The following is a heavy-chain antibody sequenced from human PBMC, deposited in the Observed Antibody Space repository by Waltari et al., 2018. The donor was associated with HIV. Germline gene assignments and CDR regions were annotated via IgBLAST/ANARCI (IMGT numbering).Heavy chain of an antibody. J-gene: IGHJ1*01. V-gene: IGHV1-24*01. CDR3: VTLYNESPLYSNF. CDR1: GYPLSDLS. CDR2: FDPKNGKP. D-gene: IGHD2-15*01. Sequence: QLIQSTSALKRPGASVTISCPVSGYPLSDLSMQWVRQGRGQRLEWMGGFDPKNGKPVYSQRFWGRVSLAEDTPQDTAFLELNRLTSDDTAVYYCVTLYNESPLYSNFWGQGTLVTV.